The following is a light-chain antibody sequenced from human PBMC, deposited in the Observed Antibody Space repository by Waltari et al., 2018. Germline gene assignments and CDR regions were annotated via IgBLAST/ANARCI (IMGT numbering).Light chain of an antibody. CDR3: SSYAGSNNYV. J-gene: IGLJ1*01. Sequence: QSALTQPPSAPGSPGQSVTIPCTGTRHAFGGCNYVPWYQRHPGKAPKLMIYEVSKRPSGVPDRFSGSKAGNTASLTVSGLQAEDEADYYCSSYAGSNNYVFGTGTKVTVL. CDR1: RHAFGGCNY. CDR2: EVS. V-gene: IGLV2-8*01.